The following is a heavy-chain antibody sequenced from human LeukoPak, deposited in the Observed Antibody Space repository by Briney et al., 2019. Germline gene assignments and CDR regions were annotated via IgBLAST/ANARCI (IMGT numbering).Heavy chain of an antibody. CDR3: ASHTPYYGGNSSDY. J-gene: IGHJ4*02. CDR2: ISSSSSYI. CDR1: GFTFSSYS. D-gene: IGHD4-23*01. V-gene: IGHV3-21*01. Sequence: TGGSLRLSCAASGFTFSSYSMNWVRQAPGKGLEWVSSISSSSSYIYYADSVKGRFTISRDNAKNSLYLQMNSLRAEDTAVYYCASHTPYYGGNSSDYWGQGTLVTVSS.